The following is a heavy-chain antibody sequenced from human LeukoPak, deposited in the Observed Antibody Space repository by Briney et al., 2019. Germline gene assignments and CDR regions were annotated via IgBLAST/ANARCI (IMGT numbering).Heavy chain of an antibody. Sequence: GGSLRLSCAASRFTFSNYAMSWVRQAPGKVLEWVSAITGSGGNTYYADSVKGRFTISRDNSKNTVFLQMNSLRAEDTAVYYCAKWGDYDVLTGYYVSDYWGQGTLVTVSS. V-gene: IGHV3-23*01. CDR3: AKWGDYDVLTGYYVSDY. D-gene: IGHD3-9*01. CDR1: RFTFSNYA. J-gene: IGHJ4*02. CDR2: ITGSGGNT.